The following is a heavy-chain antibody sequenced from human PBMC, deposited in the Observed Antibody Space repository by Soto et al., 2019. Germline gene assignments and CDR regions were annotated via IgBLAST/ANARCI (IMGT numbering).Heavy chain of an antibody. CDR1: GGSIRSGDYY. CDR3: ARDRSTYGGGGTGEVKENWFDP. J-gene: IGHJ5*02. Sequence: SETLSHTCTVSGGSIRSGDYYWSWIRHHTGKGLEWIGYAYYSGSTDYNPSLKRRVTMSVDTSKNQVSLKLNSVTTADTAVYYGARDRSTYGGGGTGEVKENWFDPWGPGTLVTVSS. CDR2: AYYSGST. D-gene: IGHD2-8*01. V-gene: IGHV4-61*08.